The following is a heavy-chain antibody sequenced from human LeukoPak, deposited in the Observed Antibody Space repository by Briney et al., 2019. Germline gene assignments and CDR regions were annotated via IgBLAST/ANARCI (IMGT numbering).Heavy chain of an antibody. D-gene: IGHD3-22*01. Sequence: ASVTVSCTASGYTFTSYYMHWVRQAPGQGLEWMGIINPSGGSTSYAQKFQGRVTMTRDTSTSTVYMELSSLRSEDTAVYYCARDLGYYDSSGFLVYYYGMDVWGQGTTVTVSS. CDR1: GYTFTSYY. CDR2: INPSGGST. V-gene: IGHV1-46*01. J-gene: IGHJ6*02. CDR3: ARDLGYYDSSGFLVYYYGMDV.